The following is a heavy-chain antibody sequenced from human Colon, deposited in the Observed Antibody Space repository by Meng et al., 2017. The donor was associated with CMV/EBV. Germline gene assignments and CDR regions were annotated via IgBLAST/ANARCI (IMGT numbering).Heavy chain of an antibody. CDR3: ARRSGSYLDY. J-gene: IGHJ4*02. V-gene: IGHV3-53*01. D-gene: IGHD1-26*01. CDR1: GFTVSSNY. Sequence: GESLKISCAASGFTVSSNYMSWVRQAPGKGLEWVSVIYSGGSTYYADSVKGRFTISRDNSKNTLYLLMNSLRAEDTAVYYCARRSGSYLDYWGQGTLVTVSS. CDR2: IYSGGST.